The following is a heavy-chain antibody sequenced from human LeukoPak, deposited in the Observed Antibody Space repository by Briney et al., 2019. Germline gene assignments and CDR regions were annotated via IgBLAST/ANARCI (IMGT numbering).Heavy chain of an antibody. D-gene: IGHD1-20*01. CDR1: GASITTYY. CDR3: ARLDGNWNYFDY. CDR2: IHYSGST. J-gene: IGHJ4*02. V-gene: IGHV4-59*08. Sequence: SETLSLTCSVSGASITTYYWSWIRQPPGKGLEWTAYIHYSGSTSYNPSLKSRLTISLDTSKNQFSLKLSSVTAADTAVYHCARLDGNWNYFDYWGQGTLVTVSS.